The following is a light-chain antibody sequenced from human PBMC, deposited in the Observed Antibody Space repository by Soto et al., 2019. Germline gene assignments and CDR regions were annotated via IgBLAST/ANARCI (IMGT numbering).Light chain of an antibody. V-gene: IGLV2-14*01. CDR2: EVS. CDR3: SSYSISTAYL. CDR1: SSDVGGYDY. Sequence: QSVLAQPASVSWSPGQSITISCTGTSSDVGGYDYVSWYQLHPGKAPKLMVFEVSNRPSGVSYRFSGSKSSNTASLTISGLQAEDEADYFCSSYSISTAYLFGTGTKVTVL. J-gene: IGLJ1*01.